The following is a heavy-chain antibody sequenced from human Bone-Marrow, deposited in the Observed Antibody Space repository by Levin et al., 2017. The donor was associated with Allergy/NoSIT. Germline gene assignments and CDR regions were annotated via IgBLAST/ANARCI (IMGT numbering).Heavy chain of an antibody. J-gene: IGHJ6*03. V-gene: IGHV1-69*13. D-gene: IGHD1-14*01. Sequence: ASVKVSCKASGGTFSSYAISWVRQAPGQGLEWMGGIIPIFGTANYAQKFQGRVTITADESTSTAYMELSSLRSEDTAVYYCARDCNRKKKNYYYYYMDVWGKGTTVTVSS. CDR3: ARDCNRKKKNYYYYYMDV. CDR1: GGTFSSYA. CDR2: IIPIFGTA.